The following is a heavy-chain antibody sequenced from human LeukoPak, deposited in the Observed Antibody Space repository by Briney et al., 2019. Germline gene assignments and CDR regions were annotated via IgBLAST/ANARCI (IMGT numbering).Heavy chain of an antibody. CDR3: ARGMRWSDY. V-gene: IGHV4-59*01. Sequence: GSLRLSCAASGFTFSNAWMSWVRQAPGKGLEWVGNIYNSGSTNSNPSLKSRVTISIDTSKNQFSLKFNSVTAADTAVYYCARGMRWSDYWGQGTLVTVSS. CDR2: IYNSGST. D-gene: IGHD2-15*01. J-gene: IGHJ4*02. CDR1: GFTFSNAW.